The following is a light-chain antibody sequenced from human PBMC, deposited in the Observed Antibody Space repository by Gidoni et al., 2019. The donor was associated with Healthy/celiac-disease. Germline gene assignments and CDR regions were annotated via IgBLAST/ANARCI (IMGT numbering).Light chain of an antibody. CDR2: AAS. CDR3: QQCDSTPRT. Sequence: DIKLTPSPPALSASVGDRVTITCRASKSISSYLNWSQQKPGKAPKLLIYAASSLQSGVPSRFSGSGSGTDFTLTISRLQPEDFATYYCQQCDSTPRTFGQGTKVEIK. CDR1: KSISSY. J-gene: IGKJ1*01. V-gene: IGKV1-39*01.